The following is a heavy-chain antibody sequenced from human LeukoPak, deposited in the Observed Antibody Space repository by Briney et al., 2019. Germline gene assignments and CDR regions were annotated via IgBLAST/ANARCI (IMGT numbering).Heavy chain of an antibody. CDR3: ARDLKRYPSNFDY. V-gene: IGHV3-7*01. D-gene: IGHD1-1*01. CDR1: GFAFSSYW. J-gene: IGHJ4*02. Sequence: PGGSLRLSCAASGFAFSSYWMSWVRQAPGKGLEWVANIKQDGSEKYYVDSVKGRFTISRDNAKNSLYLQMNSLRAEDTAVYYCARDLKRYPSNFDYWGQGTLVTVSS. CDR2: IKQDGSEK.